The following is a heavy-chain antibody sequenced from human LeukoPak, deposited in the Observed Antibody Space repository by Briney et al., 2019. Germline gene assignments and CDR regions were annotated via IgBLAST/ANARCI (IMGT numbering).Heavy chain of an antibody. D-gene: IGHD2-2*01. V-gene: IGHV4-34*01. CDR3: ARIVVPAAIEAFDI. CDR2: INHSGST. J-gene: IGHJ3*02. CDR1: GGSFSGYY. Sequence: SETLSLTCAVYGGSFSGYYWSWIRQPPGKGLEWIGEINHSGSTNYNPSLKSRVTISVDTSKNQFSLKLSSVTAAGTAVYYCARIVVPAAIEAFDIWGQGTMVTVSS.